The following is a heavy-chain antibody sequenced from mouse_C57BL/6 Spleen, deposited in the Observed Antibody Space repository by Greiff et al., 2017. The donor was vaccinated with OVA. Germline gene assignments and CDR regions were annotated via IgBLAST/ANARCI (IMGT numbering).Heavy chain of an antibody. V-gene: IGHV1-82*01. CDR3: AKDKDNGHAMDY. J-gene: IGHJ4*01. Sequence: QVQLKESGPELVKPGASVKISCKASGYAFSSSWMNWVKQRPGKGLEWIGRIYPGDGDTNYNGKFKGKATLTADKSSSTAYMQLSSLTSEDSAVYFCAKDKDNGHAMDYWGQGTSVTVSS. D-gene: IGHD3-2*01. CDR1: GYAFSSSW. CDR2: IYPGDGDT.